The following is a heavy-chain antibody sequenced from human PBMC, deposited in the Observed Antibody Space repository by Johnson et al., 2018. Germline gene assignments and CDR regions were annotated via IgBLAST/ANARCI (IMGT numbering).Heavy chain of an antibody. CDR1: GFTFSSYG. D-gene: IGHD5-18*01. Sequence: VQLQESGGGVVQXGRSLRLSCAASGFTFSSYGMHWVRQAPGKGLEWVAVISYDGSNKYDADSVKGRFTISRDNSKNTLYLQMNSLRAEDTAGYYCARNVDTAMVYGMDVGGQGTTVTVSS. V-gene: IGHV3-30*03. CDR2: ISYDGSNK. J-gene: IGHJ6*02. CDR3: ARNVDTAMVYGMDV.